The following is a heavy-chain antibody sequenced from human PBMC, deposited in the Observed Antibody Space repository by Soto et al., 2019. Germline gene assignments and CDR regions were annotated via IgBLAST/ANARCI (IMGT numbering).Heavy chain of an antibody. CDR2: IYYSGST. Sequence: PSETLSLTCTVSGGSISSGDYYWSWIRQPPGKGLEWIGYIYYSGSTYYNPSLKSRVTISVDTSKNQFSLKLSSVTAADTAVYYCARGQISSVLLDYWGQGTLVTVSS. J-gene: IGHJ4*02. D-gene: IGHD3-22*01. CDR3: ARGQISSVLLDY. V-gene: IGHV4-30-4*01. CDR1: GGSISSGDYY.